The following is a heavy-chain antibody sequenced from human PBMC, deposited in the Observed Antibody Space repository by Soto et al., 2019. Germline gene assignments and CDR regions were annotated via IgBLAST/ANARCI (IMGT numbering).Heavy chain of an antibody. J-gene: IGHJ4*02. CDR3: AKLGSGYYTGLYFDY. CDR2: MKKDGSEK. Sequence: EVQLVESGGASVQRGGSLRLSCAASGFSFGDYWMSWVRQAPGKGLEWVAHMKKDGSEKYYEDSVKGRFTVSRDNSRNALYLQMNSLRAEDTAVYYCAKLGSGYYTGLYFDYWGQGTLVTVSS. V-gene: IGHV3-7*03. D-gene: IGHD3-3*01. CDR1: GFSFGDYW.